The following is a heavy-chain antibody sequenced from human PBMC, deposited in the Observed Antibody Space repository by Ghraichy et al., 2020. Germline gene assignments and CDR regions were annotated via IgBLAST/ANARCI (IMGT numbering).Heavy chain of an antibody. CDR1: EFSFNKFW. J-gene: IGHJ4*02. Sequence: GSLRLSCVGSEFSFNKFWMSWVRQAPGKGLEWVASIKQSGGEKHYADSLKGRIAISRDNTQNSLFLQLDSLRVDDTAVYYCARARGGWCTTTNCFAEYAEYWGEGTLVTVSS. V-gene: IGHV3-7*01. CDR3: ARARGGWCTTTNCFAEYAEY. CDR2: IKQSGGEK. D-gene: IGHD1-26*01.